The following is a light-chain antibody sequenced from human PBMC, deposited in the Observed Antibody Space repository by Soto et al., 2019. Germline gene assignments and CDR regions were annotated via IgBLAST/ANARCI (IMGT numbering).Light chain of an antibody. CDR3: SSYAGDSALI. CDR2: EAD. Sequence: QSALTQPASVSGSPGQSISISCTGSRSDVGSYNFVSWYQLFPGKAPKLFIYEADKRPSGVSSRFSGSKSGFTASLTISGLQAEDEADYFCSSYAGDSALIFGGGTKLTVL. CDR1: RSDVGSYNF. V-gene: IGLV2-23*01. J-gene: IGLJ2*01.